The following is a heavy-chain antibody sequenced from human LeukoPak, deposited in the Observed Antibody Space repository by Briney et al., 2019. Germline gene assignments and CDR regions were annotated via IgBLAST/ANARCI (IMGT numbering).Heavy chain of an antibody. Sequence: PSETLSLTCTVSGGSISSSSYYWGWIRQPPGKGLEWIGSIYYSGSTYYNPSLKSRVTISVDTSKNQFSLKLSSVTAADTAVYYCARGGWHGSGSYSFDYWGQGTLVTVSS. J-gene: IGHJ4*02. CDR1: GGSISSSSYY. CDR2: IYYSGST. CDR3: ARGGWHGSGSYSFDY. V-gene: IGHV4-39*07. D-gene: IGHD3-10*01.